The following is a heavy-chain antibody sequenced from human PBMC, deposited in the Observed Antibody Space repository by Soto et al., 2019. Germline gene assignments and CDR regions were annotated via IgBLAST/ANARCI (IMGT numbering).Heavy chain of an antibody. Sequence: GGSLRLSCAASGFTFSSCWICWVRQAPGKGLEWVANIKQDGSEKYYVDSVKGRFTISRDNAKNSLYLQMNSLRAEDTAVYYCARDTEYCGRNLYYYNGMDVWGQGTTVTVSS. CDR1: GFTFSSCW. D-gene: IGHD2-21*01. CDR2: IKQDGSEK. J-gene: IGHJ6*02. V-gene: IGHV3-7*01. CDR3: ARDTEYCGRNLYYYNGMDV.